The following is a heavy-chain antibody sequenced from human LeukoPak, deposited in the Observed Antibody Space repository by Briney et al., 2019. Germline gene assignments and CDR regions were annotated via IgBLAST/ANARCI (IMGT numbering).Heavy chain of an antibody. D-gene: IGHD7-27*01. V-gene: IGHV3-43*01. J-gene: IGHJ4*02. CDR2: INLNGVSS. CDR1: GFSFGDYT. CDR3: VKDEDWGFSD. Sequence: GGSLRLSCAASGFSFGDYTMHWVRQAPGKGLEWVSLINLNGVSSYYADSVEGRFTISRDNSKNSLYLQMNSLRSEDTALYFCVKDEDWGFSDWGQGTLVTVSS.